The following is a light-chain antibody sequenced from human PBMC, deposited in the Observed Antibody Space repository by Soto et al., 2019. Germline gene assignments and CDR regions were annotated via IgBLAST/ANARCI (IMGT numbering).Light chain of an antibody. J-gene: IGLJ3*02. CDR2: GIS. V-gene: IGLV1-40*01. CDR3: QSYDASLSGGV. Sequence: QSVLTQPPSGSGAPGQRVTITFSGSDSNIGANLVVYWYRQLPGTAPKVLIYGISNRPSGVPDRFSGFKSGTSASLVITGLQAEDEGDYYCQSYDASLSGGVFGGGTKLTVL. CDR1: DSNIGANLV.